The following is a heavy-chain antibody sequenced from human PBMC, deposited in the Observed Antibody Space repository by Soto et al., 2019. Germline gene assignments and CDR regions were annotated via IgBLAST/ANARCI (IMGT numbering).Heavy chain of an antibody. Sequence: SETLSLTCTVSGGSISSGGYYWSWIRQHPGKGLEWIGYIYYSXXXXXXXXXXXXXXXSVDTSKNQFSLKLSSVTAADTAVYYCAREILYSSSWYRVDNWFDPWGQGTLVTVSS. D-gene: IGHD6-13*01. CDR1: GGSISSGGYY. J-gene: IGHJ5*02. CDR2: IYYSXXX. CDR3: AREILYSSSWYRVDNWFDP. V-gene: IGHV4-31*01.